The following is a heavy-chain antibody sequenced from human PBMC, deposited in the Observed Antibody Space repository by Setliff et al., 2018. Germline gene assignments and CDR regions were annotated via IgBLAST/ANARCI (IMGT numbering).Heavy chain of an antibody. CDR1: GGSISSSSYY. D-gene: IGHD2-15*01. Sequence: SETLSLTCTVSGGSISSSSYYWGWIRQPPGKGPEWIGNIHYSGSTYYNPSLKSRVTISVDTSKNQFSLKLSSVTAADTAVYYCARLYIVVVVAATPAWFDPWGQGTLVTVSS. CDR2: IHYSGST. CDR3: ARLYIVVVVAATPAWFDP. V-gene: IGHV4-39*07. J-gene: IGHJ5*02.